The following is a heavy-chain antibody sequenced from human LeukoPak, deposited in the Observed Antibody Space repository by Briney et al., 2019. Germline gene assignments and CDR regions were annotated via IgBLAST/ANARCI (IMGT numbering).Heavy chain of an antibody. V-gene: IGHV4-59*08. J-gene: IGHJ4*02. CDR2: IYYSGST. Sequence: SETLSLTCTVSGGSISSYYWSWIRQPPGKGLEWIGFIYYSGSTNYNPSLKSRVTISVDTSKNQFSLKLSSVTAADTAVYYCARQTDSGHDFDYWGQGTLVTVSS. CDR1: GGSISSYY. CDR3: ARQTDSGHDFDY. D-gene: IGHD5-12*01.